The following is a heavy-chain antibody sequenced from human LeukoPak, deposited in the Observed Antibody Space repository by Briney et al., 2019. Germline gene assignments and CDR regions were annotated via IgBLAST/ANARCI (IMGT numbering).Heavy chain of an antibody. V-gene: IGHV1-46*01. CDR1: GYTFTGYY. CDR2: INPSGGST. D-gene: IGHD3-22*01. Sequence: ASVKASCKASGYTFTGYYMHWVRQAPGQGLEWMGIINPSGGSTSYAQKLQGRVTMTTDTSTSTAYMELRSLRSDDTAVYYCARGVYYYDSSGYPGGYWGQGTLVTVSS. CDR3: ARGVYYYDSSGYPGGY. J-gene: IGHJ4*02.